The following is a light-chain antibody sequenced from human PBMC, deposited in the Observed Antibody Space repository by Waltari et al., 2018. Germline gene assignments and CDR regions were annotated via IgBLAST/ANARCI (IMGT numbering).Light chain of an antibody. CDR1: QSILYNSNDKNY. J-gene: IGKJ1*01. Sequence: DIVMTQSPDSLAVSLGERATINCKSSQSILYNSNDKNYLAWYQQKPGQPPKLLIYWASTRESGVPDRFSDSGSGTDFTLTISSLQAEDGAVYYCQKYYRRRTFGQGTKVEIK. V-gene: IGKV4-1*01. CDR2: WAS. CDR3: QKYYRRRT.